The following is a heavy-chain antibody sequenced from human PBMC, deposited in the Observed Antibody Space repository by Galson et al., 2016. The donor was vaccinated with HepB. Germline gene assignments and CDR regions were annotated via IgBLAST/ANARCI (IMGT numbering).Heavy chain of an antibody. J-gene: IGHJ5*01. CDR1: GDSIISSHW. Sequence: SETLSPTCAVSGDSIISSHWWSWVRQAPTKGLEWIGETSQSGTTYYSPSLTNRVSILLDRSQNQLSLELNSVTDADTAVYYCARHIAGAGTRGFDSWGPGTLVTVSS. V-gene: IGHV4/OR15-8*02. D-gene: IGHD6-19*01. CDR2: TSQSGTT. CDR3: ARHIAGAGTRGFDS.